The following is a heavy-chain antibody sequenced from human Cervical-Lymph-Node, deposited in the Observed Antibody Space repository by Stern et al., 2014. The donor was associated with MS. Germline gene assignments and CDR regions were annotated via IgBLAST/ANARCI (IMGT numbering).Heavy chain of an antibody. CDR1: GGSISSGGYY. Sequence: QVQLQESGPGLVKPSQTLSLTCTVSGGSISSGGYYWSCIRPHPGKGLVWIGYIYESVSTYYNPFLNRRLTISVDTSKNQFSLKLSSVTAADTAVYYCARGRDGYKSHFDYWGQGTLVTVSS. CDR3: ARGRDGYKSHFDY. CDR2: IYESVST. J-gene: IGHJ4*02. V-gene: IGHV4-31*03. D-gene: IGHD5-24*01.